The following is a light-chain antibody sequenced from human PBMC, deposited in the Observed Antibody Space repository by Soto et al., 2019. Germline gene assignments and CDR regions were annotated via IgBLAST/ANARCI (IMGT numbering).Light chain of an antibody. V-gene: IGKV2-28*01. CDR1: QSLLHSNGYNY. CDR3: MQALQAPIT. CDR2: LGS. J-gene: IGKJ5*01. Sequence: DIVMTQSPLSLPVTPGEPASISCRSSQSLLHSNGYNYLDWYLQKPGQSPQLLIYLGSNRASGVLYRFSGSGSGTDFTLSISTVEAGDVGVYYCMQALQAPITFVQGTRLEIK.